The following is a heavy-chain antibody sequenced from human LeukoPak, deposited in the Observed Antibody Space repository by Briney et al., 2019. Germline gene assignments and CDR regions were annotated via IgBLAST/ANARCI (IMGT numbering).Heavy chain of an antibody. D-gene: IGHD2-2*01. V-gene: IGHV1-2*02. Sequence: ASVKVSYKASGYTFTDYYMHWVRQAPGQGFEWMGWINPNDGDTNYAQKFQGRVTMTRDTSISTAHMEVSRLRSDDTAVYYCARANFLYCSSTTCLFDYWGQGTLVTV. CDR1: GYTFTDYY. CDR3: ARANFLYCSSTTCLFDY. J-gene: IGHJ4*02. CDR2: INPNDGDT.